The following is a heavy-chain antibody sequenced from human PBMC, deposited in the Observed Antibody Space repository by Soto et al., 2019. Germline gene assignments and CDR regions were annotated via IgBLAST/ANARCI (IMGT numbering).Heavy chain of an antibody. CDR3: ARNYPGTPVADY. V-gene: IGHV4-34*01. D-gene: IGHD4-17*01. Sequence: TSETLSLTCAVYGGSISGYYWSWIRQPPGKGLEWIGEINHSGSTNYNPSLKSRVTISVDTSKNQFSLKLSSVTAADTAVYYCARNYPGTPVADYWGQGTLVTVSS. CDR1: GGSISGYY. CDR2: INHSGST. J-gene: IGHJ4*02.